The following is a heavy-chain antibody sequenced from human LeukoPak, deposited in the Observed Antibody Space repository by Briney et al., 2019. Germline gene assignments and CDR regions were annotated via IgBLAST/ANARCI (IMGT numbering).Heavy chain of an antibody. D-gene: IGHD1-14*01. J-gene: IGHJ3*02. Sequence: SETLSLTCTVSGGSISSYSWSWIRQPAGKGLEWIGRIYTSGSTNYNPSLKSRVTMSVDTSKNQFSLKLSSVTAADTAVYYCARTTDHVGVAFDIWGRGAMVTVSS. CDR2: IYTSGST. V-gene: IGHV4-4*07. CDR1: GGSISSYS. CDR3: ARTTDHVGVAFDI.